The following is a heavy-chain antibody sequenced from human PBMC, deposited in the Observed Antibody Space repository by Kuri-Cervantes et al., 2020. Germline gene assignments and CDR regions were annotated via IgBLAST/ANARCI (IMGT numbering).Heavy chain of an antibody. CDR3: ARQRPGIAVAGTFDY. V-gene: IGHV3-30*02. CDR2: VRYDGSNT. D-gene: IGHD6-19*01. Sequence: GESLKISCAASGFTFSNYGTHWVRQAPGKGLEWVAFVRYDGSNTYYVDSVKGRFTISRDNAKNSLYLQMNSLRAEDTAVYYCARQRPGIAVAGTFDYWGQGTLVTVSS. CDR1: GFTFSNYG. J-gene: IGHJ4*02.